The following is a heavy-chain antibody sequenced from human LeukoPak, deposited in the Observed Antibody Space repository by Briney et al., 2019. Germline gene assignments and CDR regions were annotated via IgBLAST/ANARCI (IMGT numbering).Heavy chain of an antibody. CDR1: GGSISNYY. V-gene: IGHV4-59*01. Sequence: SETLSLTCTVSGGSISNYYWSWIRQPPGKGLEWIGYIYYSGSTNYNPSLKSRVTISVDTSKNQFSLKVSSVTAADTAVYYCARVSRTPYDYWGQGTLVTVSS. D-gene: IGHD6-13*01. J-gene: IGHJ4*02. CDR2: IYYSGST. CDR3: ARVSRTPYDY.